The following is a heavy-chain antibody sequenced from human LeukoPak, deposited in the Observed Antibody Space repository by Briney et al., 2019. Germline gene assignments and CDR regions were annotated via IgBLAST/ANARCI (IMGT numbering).Heavy chain of an antibody. V-gene: IGHV1-18*01. J-gene: IGHJ6*02. CDR3: AREDTAMANYYYYGMDV. Sequence: ASVKVSCKASGYTFTSYGISWVRQAPGQGLEWMGWISAYNGNTNYAQNLQGRVTMTTDTSTSTAYMELRSLRSDDTAVYYCAREDTAMANYYYYGMDVWGQGTTVTVFS. CDR1: GYTFTSYG. D-gene: IGHD5-18*01. CDR2: ISAYNGNT.